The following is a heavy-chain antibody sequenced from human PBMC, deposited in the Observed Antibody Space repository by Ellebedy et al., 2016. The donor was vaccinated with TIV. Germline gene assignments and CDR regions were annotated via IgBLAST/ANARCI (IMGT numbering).Heavy chain of an antibody. Sequence: ASVKVSCKASGYSFTSYGISWVRQAPGQGLEWMGWISVYNGNTNYAQKLQGRVTMTTDTSTSTAYMELRSLRSDDTAVYYCARMLVATSNYGMDVWGQGTTVTVSS. V-gene: IGHV1-18*01. CDR3: ARMLVATSNYGMDV. CDR1: GYSFTSYG. CDR2: ISVYNGNT. J-gene: IGHJ6*02. D-gene: IGHD5-12*01.